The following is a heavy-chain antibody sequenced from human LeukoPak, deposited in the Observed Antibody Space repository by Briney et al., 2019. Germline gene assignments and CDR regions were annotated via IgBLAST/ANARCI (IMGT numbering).Heavy chain of an antibody. CDR2: INHSGST. CDR3: ARGADSYCTNGVCYLYYYYYMDV. D-gene: IGHD2-8*01. CDR1: GGSFSGYY. Sequence: SETLSLTRAVYGGSFSGYYWSWIRQPPGKGLEWIGEINHSGSTNYNPSLKSRVTISVDTSKNQFSLKLSSVTAADTAVYHCARGADSYCTNGVCYLYYYYYMDVWGKGTTVTVSS. J-gene: IGHJ6*03. V-gene: IGHV4-34*01.